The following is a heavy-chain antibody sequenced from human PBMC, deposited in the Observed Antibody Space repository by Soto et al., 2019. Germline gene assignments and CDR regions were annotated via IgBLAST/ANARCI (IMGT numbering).Heavy chain of an antibody. CDR3: ARGLLRLYYYGMDV. D-gene: IGHD2-15*01. Sequence: GASVKVSCKASGYTFTSYGSSWVRQAPGQGLEWMGWISAYNGNTNYAQKLQGRVTMTTDTSTSTAYMELRSLRSDDTAVYYCARGLLRLYYYGMDVWGQGTTVTVSS. V-gene: IGHV1-18*01. CDR1: GYTFTSYG. CDR2: ISAYNGNT. J-gene: IGHJ6*02.